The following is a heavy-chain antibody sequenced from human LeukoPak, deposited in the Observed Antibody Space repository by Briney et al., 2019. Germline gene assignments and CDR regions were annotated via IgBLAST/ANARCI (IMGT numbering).Heavy chain of an antibody. CDR3: ARGRYYDYVWGSYEEGPFDY. CDR2: ISAYNGNT. J-gene: IGHJ4*02. V-gene: IGHV1-18*01. CDR1: GYTFTSYG. D-gene: IGHD3-16*01. Sequence: ASVKVSCKASGYTFTSYGISWVRQAPGQGLEWMGWISAYNGNTNYAQKLQGRVTMTTDTSTSTAYMELRSLRSDDTAVYYCARGRYYDYVWGSYEEGPFDYWGQGTLVTVSS.